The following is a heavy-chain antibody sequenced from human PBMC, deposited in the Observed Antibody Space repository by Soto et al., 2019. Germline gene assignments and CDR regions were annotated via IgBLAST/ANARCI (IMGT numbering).Heavy chain of an antibody. D-gene: IGHD3-10*01. Sequence: QVQLQESGPGLVKPSQTLSLTCTVSGASISSVGYNWSWLRQHPGKGLEWIGYIYYSGSTYYNPSLKSRVTLSVDTSKNQCSLKVTSVTAADTAVYYCARYGSGSYYPTTFDYWGQGPRVTVSS. CDR1: GASISSVGYN. V-gene: IGHV4-31*03. J-gene: IGHJ4*02. CDR2: IYYSGST. CDR3: ARYGSGSYYPTTFDY.